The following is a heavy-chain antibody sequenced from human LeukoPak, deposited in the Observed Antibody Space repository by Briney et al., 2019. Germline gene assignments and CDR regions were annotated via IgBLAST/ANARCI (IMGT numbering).Heavy chain of an antibody. CDR2: ISGSGGST. Sequence: PGGSLRLSCAASGFTFSSYAMSWVSQAPGKGLEWVSAISGSGGSTYYADSVKGRFTISRDNSKNTLYLQMNGLRAEDTAVYYCAREPPRYCSSTSCPPAGYWGQGTLVTVSS. D-gene: IGHD2-2*01. J-gene: IGHJ4*02. V-gene: IGHV3-23*01. CDR1: GFTFSSYA. CDR3: AREPPRYCSSTSCPPAGY.